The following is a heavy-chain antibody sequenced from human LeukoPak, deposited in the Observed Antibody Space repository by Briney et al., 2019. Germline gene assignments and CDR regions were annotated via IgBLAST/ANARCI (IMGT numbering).Heavy chain of an antibody. D-gene: IGHD2-2*01. CDR2: IYYSGST. CDR3: ARDNLVAVPAAIQIYNWFDP. V-gene: IGHV4-31*03. CDR1: GGSISSGGYY. Sequence: SETLSLTCTVSGGSISSGGYYWSWIRQHPGKGLEWIGYIYYSGSTYYNPSLKSRVTISVDTSKNQFSLKLSSVTAADTAVYYCARDNLVAVPAAIQIYNWFDPWGQGTLVTVSS. J-gene: IGHJ5*02.